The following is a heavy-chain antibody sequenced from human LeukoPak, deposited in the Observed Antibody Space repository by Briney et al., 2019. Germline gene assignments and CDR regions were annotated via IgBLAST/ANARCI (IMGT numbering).Heavy chain of an antibody. Sequence: GESLKISCKGSGYSFTNYWIGWVRQMPGKGLEWMGIISPGDSDTRYSPSFQGQVTISADKSISTAYLQWSSLKASDTAMYYCARQRFTMRAYAGNWFDPWGQGTLVTVSS. D-gene: IGHD3-10*01. CDR1: GYSFTNYW. CDR2: ISPGDSDT. J-gene: IGHJ5*02. V-gene: IGHV5-51*01. CDR3: ARQRFTMRAYAGNWFDP.